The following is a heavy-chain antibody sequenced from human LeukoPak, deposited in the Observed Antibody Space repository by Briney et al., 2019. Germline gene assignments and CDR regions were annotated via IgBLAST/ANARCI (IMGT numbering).Heavy chain of an antibody. CDR3: AKPKLSGSQNWFDP. CDR2: ISYDGSNK. CDR1: GFTFSSYG. J-gene: IGHJ5*02. V-gene: IGHV3-30*18. D-gene: IGHD1-26*01. Sequence: GGSLRLSCAASGFTFSSYGMHWVRQAPGKGLEWVAVISYDGSNKYYADSVKGRFTISRDNSKNTLYLQMNSLRAEDTAVYYCAKPKLSGSQNWFDPWGQGTLVTVSS.